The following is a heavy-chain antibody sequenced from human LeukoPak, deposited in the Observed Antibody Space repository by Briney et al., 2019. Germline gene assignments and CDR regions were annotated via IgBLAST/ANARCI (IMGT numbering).Heavy chain of an antibody. J-gene: IGHJ4*02. Sequence: SETLSLTCTVSGGSVSSGSYYWSWIRQPPGKGLEWIGYIYYSGSTNYNPSLKSRVTISVDTSKNQFSLKLSSVTAADTAVYYCAREVNSGCFDYWGQGTQVTVSS. CDR3: AREVNSGCFDY. CDR2: IYYSGST. CDR1: GGSVSSGSYY. V-gene: IGHV4-61*01. D-gene: IGHD5-12*01.